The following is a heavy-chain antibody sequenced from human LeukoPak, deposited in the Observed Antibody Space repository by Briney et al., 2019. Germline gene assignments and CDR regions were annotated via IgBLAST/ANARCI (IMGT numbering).Heavy chain of an antibody. D-gene: IGHD2-2*01. J-gene: IGHJ6*02. CDR3: ARDYYSSTRILHGMDV. V-gene: IGHV3-48*03. Sequence: GGSLRLSCAASGFTFSTYEMNWVRQAPGRGLEWVSYISSSGSTIYYADSVKGRFTISRDNAKNSLYLQMNSLRAEDTAVYYCARDYYSSTRILHGMDVWGQGTTVTVSS. CDR1: GFTFSTYE. CDR2: ISSSGSTI.